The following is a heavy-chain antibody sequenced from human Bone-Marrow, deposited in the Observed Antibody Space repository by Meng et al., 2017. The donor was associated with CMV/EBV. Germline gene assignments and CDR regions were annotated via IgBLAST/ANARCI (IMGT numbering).Heavy chain of an antibody. CDR1: GFTFSSYA. V-gene: IGHV3-23*03. CDR2: IYSGGSST. D-gene: IGHD4-23*01. Sequence: GGSLRLSCAASGFTFSSYAMSWVRQAPGKGLEWVSVIYSGGSSTYYADSVKGRFTISRDNSKNTLYLQMNSLRAEDTAVYYCAKEAYGGNYFNNWGQGTLVTVSS. J-gene: IGHJ4*02. CDR3: AKEAYGGNYFNN.